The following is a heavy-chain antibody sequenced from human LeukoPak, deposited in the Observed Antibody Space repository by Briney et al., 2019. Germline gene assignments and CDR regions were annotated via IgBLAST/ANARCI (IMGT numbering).Heavy chain of an antibody. CDR2: IYYSGST. V-gene: IGHV4-39*01. Sequence: SETLSLTCTVSGGSVNSSSYYWGWIRQPPGKGLEWIGSIYYSGSTYYNPSLKSRLAISVDTSNNQFSLNLSSVTAADTAVYYCRIIYCKATNCYAKGDYWSQGTLVTISS. CDR1: GGSVNSSSYY. CDR3: RIIYCKATNCYAKGDY. J-gene: IGHJ4*02. D-gene: IGHD2-2*01.